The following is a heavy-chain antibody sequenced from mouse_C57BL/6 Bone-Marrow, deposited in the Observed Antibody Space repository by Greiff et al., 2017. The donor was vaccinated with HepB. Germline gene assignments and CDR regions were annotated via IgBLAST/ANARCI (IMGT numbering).Heavy chain of an antibody. CDR1: GFTFSSYT. J-gene: IGHJ2*01. Sequence: EVKVVESGGGLVKPGGSLKLSCAASGFTFSSYTMSWVRQTPEKRLEWVATISGGGGNTYYPDSVKGRFTISRDNAKNTLYLQMSSLRSEDTALYYCARHRIYYDYDDYFDYWGQGTTLTVSS. V-gene: IGHV5-9*01. CDR3: ARHRIYYDYDDYFDY. D-gene: IGHD2-4*01. CDR2: ISGGGGNT.